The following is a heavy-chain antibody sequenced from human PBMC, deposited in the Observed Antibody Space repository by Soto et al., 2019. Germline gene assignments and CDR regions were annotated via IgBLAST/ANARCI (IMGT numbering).Heavy chain of an antibody. V-gene: IGHV1-46*01. D-gene: IGHD2-15*01. Sequence: QVQLVQSGADVKKPGTSVKVSCKAAGYSFTNYCMYWVRQAPGQGLEWMGMINPRTGSTRYAQKFQDRVTLTRDTSTTTVYMELSTLISDDTAVYYCARDGGLLTASWDYDLWGPGMLVTVSS. J-gene: IGHJ2*01. CDR1: GYSFTNYC. CDR2: INPRTGST. CDR3: ARDGGLLTASWDYDL.